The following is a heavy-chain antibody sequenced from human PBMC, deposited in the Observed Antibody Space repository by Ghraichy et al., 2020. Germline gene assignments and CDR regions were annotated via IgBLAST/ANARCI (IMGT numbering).Heavy chain of an antibody. CDR1: GFTFSSYS. D-gene: IGHD3-10*01. CDR3: ARVLSAGDETDDAFDI. J-gene: IGHJ3*02. Sequence: GGSLRLSCAASGFTFSSYSMNWVRQAPGKGLEWVSSISSSSYIYYADSVKGRFTISRDNAKNSLYLQMNSLRAEDTAVYYCARVLSAGDETDDAFDIWGQGTMVTVSS. CDR2: ISSSSYI. V-gene: IGHV3-21*01.